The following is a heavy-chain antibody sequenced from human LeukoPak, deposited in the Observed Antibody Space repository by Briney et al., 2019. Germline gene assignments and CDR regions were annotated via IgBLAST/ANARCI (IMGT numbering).Heavy chain of an antibody. Sequence: QPGGSLRLSCAASGFTFDDYAMHWVRQAPGKGLEWVSLISGDGGSTYYADSVKGRFTISRDNSKNTLYLQMNRLRGEDTAVYYCARVPYSSGWYFDYWGQGTLVTVSS. CDR2: ISGDGGST. CDR1: GFTFDDYA. D-gene: IGHD6-19*01. J-gene: IGHJ4*02. CDR3: ARVPYSSGWYFDY. V-gene: IGHV3-43*02.